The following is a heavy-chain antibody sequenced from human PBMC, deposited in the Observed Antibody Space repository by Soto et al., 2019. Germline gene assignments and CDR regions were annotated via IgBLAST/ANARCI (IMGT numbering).Heavy chain of an antibody. J-gene: IGHJ6*02. CDR1: GYTFTSYG. V-gene: IGHV1-18*01. D-gene: IGHD2-15*01. Sequence: QVQLVQSGAEVKNSGASVKVSCKASGYTFTSYGFSWVRQAPGQGLEWMGWISASNGNTNYAQKLQGRVTMTTDTSTGTAYVELTGLRYADTATYYCARHSVRYCRDGGCHQGYFYLAMDVWGQGTTVTVS. CDR3: ARHSVRYCRDGGCHQGYFYLAMDV. CDR2: ISASNGNT.